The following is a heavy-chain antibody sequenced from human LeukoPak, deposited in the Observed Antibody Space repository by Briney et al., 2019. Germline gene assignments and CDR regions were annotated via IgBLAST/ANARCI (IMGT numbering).Heavy chain of an antibody. J-gene: IGHJ4*02. CDR1: GFTFSSYS. D-gene: IGHD2-2*02. V-gene: IGHV3-21*01. CDR2: ISSSSSYI. Sequence: PGGSLRLSCAASGFTFSSYSMNWVRQAPGKGLEWVSSISSSSSYIYYADSVKGRFTISRDNAKNSLYLPMNSLRAEDTAVYYCAREVGYCSSTSCYTGDYWGQGTLVTVSS. CDR3: AREVGYCSSTSCYTGDY.